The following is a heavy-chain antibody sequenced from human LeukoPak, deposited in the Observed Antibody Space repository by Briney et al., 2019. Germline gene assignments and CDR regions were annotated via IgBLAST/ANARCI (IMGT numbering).Heavy chain of an antibody. CDR1: RFTVSSNY. J-gene: IGHJ4*02. CDR2: IYSGGST. Sequence: PGGSLRLSCAASRFTVSSNYMSWVRQAPGKGLEWVSVIYSGGSTYYADSVKGRFTISRDNSKNTLYLQMNSLRAEDTAVYYCQWLERGGYWGQGTLVTVSS. D-gene: IGHD6-19*01. CDR3: QWLERGGY. V-gene: IGHV3-66*02.